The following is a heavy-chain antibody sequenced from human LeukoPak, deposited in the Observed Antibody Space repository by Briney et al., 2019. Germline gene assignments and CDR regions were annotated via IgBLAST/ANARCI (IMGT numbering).Heavy chain of an antibody. CDR3: ARHSDTAMVPFDY. CDR2: IYYSGST. D-gene: IGHD5-18*01. Sequence: SQTLSLTCTVSGGSISSGDYYWSWIRQPPGKGLEWIGYIYYSGSTNYNPSLKGRVTISVDTSKNQFSLKLSSVTAADTAVYYCARHSDTAMVPFDYWGQGTLVTVSS. V-gene: IGHV4-30-4*08. CDR1: GGSISSGDYY. J-gene: IGHJ4*02.